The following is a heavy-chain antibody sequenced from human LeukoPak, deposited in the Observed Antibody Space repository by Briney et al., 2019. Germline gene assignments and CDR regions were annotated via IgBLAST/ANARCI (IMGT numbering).Heavy chain of an antibody. CDR2: IYTSGST. Sequence: PSETLSLTCSVSGGSFDSKYWSWIRQPPGKGLEWIGYIYTSGSTNFNPSLRSRVAMSIDTSKNQLSLKVYSVTAADTAVYYCANYMRNVHYYMDVWGKGTTVIVSS. CDR3: ANYMRNVHYYMDV. D-gene: IGHD1-1*01. V-gene: IGHV4-4*09. J-gene: IGHJ6*03. CDR1: GGSFDSKY.